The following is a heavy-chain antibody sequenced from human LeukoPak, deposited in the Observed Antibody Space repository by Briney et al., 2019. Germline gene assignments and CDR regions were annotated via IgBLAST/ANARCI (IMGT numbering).Heavy chain of an antibody. J-gene: IGHJ4*02. CDR1: GGSFSGYY. CDR3: ARGRSYGLCDY. V-gene: IGHV4-34*01. Sequence: SETLSLTCAVYGGSFSGYYWSWIRQLPGKGLEWIGEINHSGSTNYNPSLKSRVTISVDTSKNQFSLKLSSVTAADTAVYYCARGRSYGLCDYWGQGTLVTVSS. D-gene: IGHD2-21*01. CDR2: INHSGST.